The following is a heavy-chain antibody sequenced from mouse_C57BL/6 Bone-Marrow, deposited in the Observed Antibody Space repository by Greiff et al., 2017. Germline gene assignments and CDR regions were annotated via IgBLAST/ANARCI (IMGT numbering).Heavy chain of an antibody. CDR2: IDPSDSET. V-gene: IGHV1-52*01. D-gene: IGHD2-1*01. CDR3: ARMDGNYPRCYAMDY. J-gene: IGHJ4*01. CDR1: GYTFTSYW. Sequence: QVQLQQPGAELVRPGSSVKLSCKASGYTFTSYWMHWVKQRPIQGLEWIGNIDPSDSETHYNQKFKDKATLTVDKSSSTAYMQLSSLTSEDSAVYYCARMDGNYPRCYAMDYWGQGTSVTVSA.